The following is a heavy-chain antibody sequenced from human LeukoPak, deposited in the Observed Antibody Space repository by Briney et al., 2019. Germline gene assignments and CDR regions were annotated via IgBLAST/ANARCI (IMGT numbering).Heavy chain of an antibody. CDR1: GYSFTAFY. J-gene: IGHJ4*02. CDR3: ARDGDYGTRSYYRGCIDS. D-gene: IGHD3-10*01. CDR2: IHPRRGDT. Sequence: ASVKVSCKTSGYSFTAFYIHWVRHAPGQGLEWMGWIHPRRGDTNNAQKFQGRVTMTRDTSISTAYLDLSSLRSDDTAVYYCARDGDYGTRSYYRGCIDSWGQGTPVTVSP. V-gene: IGHV1-2*02.